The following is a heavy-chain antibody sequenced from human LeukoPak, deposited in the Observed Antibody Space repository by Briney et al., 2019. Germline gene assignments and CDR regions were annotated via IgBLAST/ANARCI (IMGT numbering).Heavy chain of an antibody. V-gene: IGHV3-23*01. CDR2: ISGSGGST. CDR3: AKDMWQQLAFFDY. CDR1: GFPFSSYA. D-gene: IGHD6-13*01. Sequence: GGSLRLSCAASGFPFSSYAMSWVRQAPGKGLEWVSAISGSGGSTYYADHVKGRFTISRDNSKNTLYLQMNSLGAEDTAVYYCAKDMWQQLAFFDYWGQGTLVTVSS. J-gene: IGHJ4*02.